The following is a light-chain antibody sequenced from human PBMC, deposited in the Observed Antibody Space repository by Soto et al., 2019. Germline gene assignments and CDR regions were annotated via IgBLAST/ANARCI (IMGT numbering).Light chain of an antibody. CDR2: EVN. Sequence: QSALTQPPSASGSPGQSVTISCTGTTRDIGGYNYVSWYQQHPGKAPKLVISEVNKRPSGVPDRFSGSKSGSTASLTVSGLQAEDEAIYYCSSYVGAKNVVFGGGTKPPS. J-gene: IGLJ2*01. CDR1: TRDIGGYNY. CDR3: SSYVGAKNVV. V-gene: IGLV2-8*01.